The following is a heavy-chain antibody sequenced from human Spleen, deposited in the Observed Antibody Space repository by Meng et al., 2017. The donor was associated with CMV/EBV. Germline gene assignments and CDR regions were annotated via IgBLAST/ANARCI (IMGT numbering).Heavy chain of an antibody. D-gene: IGHD2-2*02. V-gene: IGHV3-11*04. CDR2: ISGSGIII. CDR1: GFTFSDYY. J-gene: IGHJ6*02. Sequence: GGSLRLSCAVSGFTFSDYYMSWIRQAPGKGLEWVSYISGSGIIIYYADSVKGRFTISRDNAKNSLYLQMNSLRAEDTAVYYCARDKYCSSTSCYTGHYYYYYGMDVWGQGTTVTVSS. CDR3: ARDKYCSSTSCYTGHYYYYYGMDV.